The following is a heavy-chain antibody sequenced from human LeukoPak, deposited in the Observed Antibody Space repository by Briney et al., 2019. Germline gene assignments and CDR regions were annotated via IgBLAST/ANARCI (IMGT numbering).Heavy chain of an antibody. CDR1: GGSISSYY. Sequence: SETLSLTCTVSGGSISSYYWNWIRQPPGKGLEWIGYIYYSGSTNYDPSLKSRVTISVDTSKNQFSLKLSSVTAADTAVYYCARAGYSSGWYYFDYWGQGTLVTVSS. CDR2: IYYSGST. D-gene: IGHD6-19*01. J-gene: IGHJ4*02. CDR3: ARAGYSSGWYYFDY. V-gene: IGHV4-59*01.